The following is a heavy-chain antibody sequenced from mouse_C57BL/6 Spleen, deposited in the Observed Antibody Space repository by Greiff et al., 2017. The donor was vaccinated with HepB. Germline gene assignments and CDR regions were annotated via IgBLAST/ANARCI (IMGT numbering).Heavy chain of an antibody. J-gene: IGHJ1*03. CDR1: GYSFTGYY. Sequence: EVKLQESGPELVKPGASVKISCKASGYSFTGYYMNWVKQSPEKSLEWIGEINPSTGGTTYNQKFKAKATLTVDKSSSTAYMQLKSLTSEDSAVYYCARLDYSNYGSVWGTGTTVTVSS. D-gene: IGHD2-5*01. CDR3: ARLDYSNYGSV. CDR2: INPSTGGT. V-gene: IGHV1-42*01.